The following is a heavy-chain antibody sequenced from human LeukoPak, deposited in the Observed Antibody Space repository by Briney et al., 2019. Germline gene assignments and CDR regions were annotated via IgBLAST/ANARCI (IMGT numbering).Heavy chain of an antibody. J-gene: IGHJ4*02. CDR3: ARVAYGGNFIDY. D-gene: IGHD4-23*01. CDR2: ISTNNDNT. V-gene: IGHV1-18*01. CDR1: GYTFTNYN. Sequence: GASVKVSCKASGYTFTNYNITWVRQAPGQGLAWMGWISTNNDNTNYAQKFQGRVTMATDTPSNTAFMELRGLRSDDTAVYYCARVAYGGNFIDYWGQGTLVTVSS.